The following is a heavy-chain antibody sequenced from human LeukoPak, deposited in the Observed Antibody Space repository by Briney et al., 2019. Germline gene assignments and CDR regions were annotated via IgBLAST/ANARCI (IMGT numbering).Heavy chain of an antibody. CDR3: AKDLTPHSSGWRFRHDY. J-gene: IGHJ4*02. CDR1: GFTFSNYA. V-gene: IGHV3-23*01. Sequence: SGGSLRLSCAASGFTFSNYAMSWVRQAPGKGLEWVSGISVSGGTTYYADFVKGRFTISRDNSKNTLHLQMNSLRVEDTAVYYCAKDLTPHSSGWRFRHDYWGQGTLVTVSS. CDR2: ISVSGGTT. D-gene: IGHD6-19*01.